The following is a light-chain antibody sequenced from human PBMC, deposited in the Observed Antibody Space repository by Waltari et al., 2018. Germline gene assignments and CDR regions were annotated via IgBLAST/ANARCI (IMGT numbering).Light chain of an antibody. J-gene: IGKJ5*01. V-gene: IGKV3-11*01. Sequence: EIVLTQSPATLSLSPGERATLSCRASQSISSYLAWYQQKPGQAPKLLIYDASNRATGMPARFSGSGSWTDFTLTITSLEPEDFAVYYCQQRSSLPITFGQGTRLDIK. CDR3: QQRSSLPIT. CDR2: DAS. CDR1: QSISSY.